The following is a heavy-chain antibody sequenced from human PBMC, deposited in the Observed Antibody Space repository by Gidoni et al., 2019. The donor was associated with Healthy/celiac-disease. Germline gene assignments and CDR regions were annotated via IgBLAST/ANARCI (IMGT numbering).Heavy chain of an antibody. CDR1: GFPFSSYA. V-gene: IGHV3-30-3*01. J-gene: IGHJ4*02. CDR3: AREGSPRGELSLYPADY. Sequence: QVQLVASGGGVVPPGRSLRLSCAASGFPFSSYAMHWVRQAPGKGLEWVAVISYDGSNKYYADSVKGRFTSSRDNSKNTLYLQMNSLRAEDTAVYYCAREGSPRGELSLYPADYWGQGTLVTVSS. D-gene: IGHD3-16*02. CDR2: ISYDGSNK.